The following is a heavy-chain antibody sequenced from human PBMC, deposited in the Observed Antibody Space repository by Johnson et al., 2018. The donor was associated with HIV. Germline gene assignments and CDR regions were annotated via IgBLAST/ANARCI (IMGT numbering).Heavy chain of an antibody. D-gene: IGHD3-16*02. J-gene: IGHJ3*02. V-gene: IGHV3-11*04. CDR1: GFIFSDYC. CDR3: TGEDGLGESALVFDM. Sequence: QVQLVESGGDLVKPGGYLRLSCAASGFIFSDYCMSWIRQAPGKGLEWVSYISSSGDTTYYADSVKGRFTISRDNSKKTLYLQMNSLSAEDTAVYYCTGEDGLGESALVFDMWGQGTMVTVSS. CDR2: ISSSGDTT.